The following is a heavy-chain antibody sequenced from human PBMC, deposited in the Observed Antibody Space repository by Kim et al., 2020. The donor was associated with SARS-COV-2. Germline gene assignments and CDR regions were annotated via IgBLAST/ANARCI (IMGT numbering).Heavy chain of an antibody. Sequence: GGSLRLSCAASGFTFSSYDMHWVRQATGKGLEWVSAIGTAGDTYYPGSVKGRFTISRENAKNSLYLQMNSLRAGDTAVYYCARAFPYGDYTEYYFDYWGQGTLVTVSS. D-gene: IGHD4-17*01. CDR1: GFTFSSYD. J-gene: IGHJ4*02. CDR2: IGTAGDT. V-gene: IGHV3-13*01. CDR3: ARAFPYGDYTEYYFDY.